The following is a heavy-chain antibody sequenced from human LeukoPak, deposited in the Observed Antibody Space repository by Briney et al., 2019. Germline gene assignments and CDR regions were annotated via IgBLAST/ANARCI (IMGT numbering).Heavy chain of an antibody. J-gene: IGHJ4*02. Sequence: GGSLSLSCAASGFTLRTYSMNWVRQAPGKGLKWVSSISSSSSYIYYADSVKGRFTISRDNAKNSLYLQMNSLRAEDTAVYYCARDWFLVDYWGQGTLVTVSS. D-gene: IGHD3-22*01. V-gene: IGHV3-21*01. CDR1: GFTLRTYS. CDR2: ISSSSSYI. CDR3: ARDWFLVDY.